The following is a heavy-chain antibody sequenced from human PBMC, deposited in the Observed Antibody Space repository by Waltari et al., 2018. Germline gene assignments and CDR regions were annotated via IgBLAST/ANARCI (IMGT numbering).Heavy chain of an antibody. CDR3: ASDRGRGLYLDS. J-gene: IGHJ4*02. D-gene: IGHD2-15*01. CDR2: VHQSGRS. V-gene: IGHV4-4*02. Sequence: QVQLQESGPGLVKPSGTLSLTCTVSGDSISNNFFWSWVRQSQGKGLEWIGQVHQSGRSNYNPSLESRVTVSMDTSKNQFSLKMTSVTAADTSIYYCASDRGRGLYLDSWGQGTLVTVSP. CDR1: GDSISNNFF.